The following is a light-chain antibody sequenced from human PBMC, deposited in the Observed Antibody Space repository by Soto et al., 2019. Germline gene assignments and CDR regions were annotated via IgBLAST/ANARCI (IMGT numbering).Light chain of an antibody. CDR3: QQYGSSST. Sequence: EIVLTQSPGTLSLSPWERATLSCRASQSVSSNFLAWYQQKPGQAPRLLIYGASSRPTGIPDRFSGSGSGTDFTLTISRLEPEDFAVYYCQQYGSSSTFGQGTRLEIK. V-gene: IGKV3-20*01. CDR2: GAS. CDR1: QSVSSNF. J-gene: IGKJ5*01.